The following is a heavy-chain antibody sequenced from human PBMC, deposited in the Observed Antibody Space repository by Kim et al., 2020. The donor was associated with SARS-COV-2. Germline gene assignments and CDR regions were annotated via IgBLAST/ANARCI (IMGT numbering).Heavy chain of an antibody. CDR2: IYYSGSA. CDR1: GGSISSSSYY. CDR3: ARDVGSGSYYNIGYWYFDL. V-gene: IGHV4-39*07. Sequence: SETLSLTCNVSGGSISSSSYYWGWIRQPPGKGLEWIGSIYYSGSAYYNPSLKSRVSISEDTSKNQFSLQLSSVTAADTAVYYCARDVGSGSYYNIGYWYFDLWGRGTLVTVSS. J-gene: IGHJ2*01. D-gene: IGHD3-10*01.